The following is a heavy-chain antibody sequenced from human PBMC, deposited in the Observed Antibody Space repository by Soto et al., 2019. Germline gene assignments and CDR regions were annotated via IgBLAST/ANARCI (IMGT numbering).Heavy chain of an antibody. D-gene: IGHD4-17*01. CDR2: IYPGDSDT. CDR1: GYSFSKYW. Sequence: GESLKISCKGSGYSFSKYWIGWVRQMPVKGLEWMGIIYPGDSDTRYSPSFEGQVSISADKSISTTYLQWSSLKASDTAMYYCARLTPVDYGGNGYYYGMDVWGQGTTVTVSS. CDR3: ARLTPVDYGGNGYYYGMDV. J-gene: IGHJ6*02. V-gene: IGHV5-51*01.